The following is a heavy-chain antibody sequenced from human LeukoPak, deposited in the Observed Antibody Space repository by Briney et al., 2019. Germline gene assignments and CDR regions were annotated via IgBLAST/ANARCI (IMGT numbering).Heavy chain of an antibody. V-gene: IGHV1-8*01. D-gene: IGHD5-18*01. CDR3: ARDIGYSYGGGPEV. CDR1: GYTFTSYD. J-gene: IGHJ6*01. Sequence: ASVKVSCKASGYTFTSYDINWVRQATGQGLEWMGLMNPNSGNTDYAQKFQGRVTMTRNTSISTAYMELSSLRSEDTAVYYCARDIGYSYGGGPEVWGQGNTVTVSS. CDR2: MNPNSGNT.